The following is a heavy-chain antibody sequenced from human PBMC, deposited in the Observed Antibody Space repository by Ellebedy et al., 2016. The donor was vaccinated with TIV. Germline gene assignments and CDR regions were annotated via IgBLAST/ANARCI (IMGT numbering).Heavy chain of an antibody. D-gene: IGHD1-26*01. CDR1: GFTFSSYG. J-gene: IGHJ4*02. Sequence: PGGSLRLSCAASGFTFSSYGMHWVRQAPGKGLEWVALIWYDGSNTYYADSVKGRFTISRDNSQNTVSLQMSSLRAEDTAVYYCARGGGSYLDYWGQGSLVSVSS. V-gene: IGHV3-33*01. CDR2: IWYDGSNT. CDR3: ARGGGSYLDY.